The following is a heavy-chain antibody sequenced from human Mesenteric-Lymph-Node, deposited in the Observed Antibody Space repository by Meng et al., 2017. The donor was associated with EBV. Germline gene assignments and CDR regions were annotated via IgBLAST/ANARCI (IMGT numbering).Heavy chain of an antibody. CDR2: IYWDDDK. D-gene: IGHD3-22*01. CDR3: AHSPLYQYDPRWFHP. J-gene: IGHJ5*02. V-gene: IGHV2-5*02. CDR1: WVSPTTSGVG. Sequence: ISFHEAWPQRAKPTPTPPANCHFAWVSPTTSGVGGGWIRQPPRKALEWLALIYWDDDKRYSSSLESRLTITQDTSKNQVVLTMTNMDPVDTATYYCAHSPLYQYDPRWFHPWGPGTLVTVSS.